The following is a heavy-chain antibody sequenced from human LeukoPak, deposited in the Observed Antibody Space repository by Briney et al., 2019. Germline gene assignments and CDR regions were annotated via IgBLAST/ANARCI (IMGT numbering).Heavy chain of an antibody. CDR1: GYSFTKNW. V-gene: IGHV5-51*01. CDR3: ARRGYSYDFDY. Sequence: GESLKISCQGSGYSFTKNWIGWVRPMPGKGLEWMGVIFPGDSDTRYSPYFQGQVIMSVDKTFNTAYLHWSSLKASDTAIYYCARRGYSYDFDYWGQGTLVTVSS. D-gene: IGHD5-18*01. CDR2: IFPGDSDT. J-gene: IGHJ4*02.